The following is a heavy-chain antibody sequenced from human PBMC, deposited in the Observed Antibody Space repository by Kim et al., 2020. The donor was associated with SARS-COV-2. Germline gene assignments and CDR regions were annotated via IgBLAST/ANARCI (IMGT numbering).Heavy chain of an antibody. V-gene: IGHV4-34*01. Sequence: SETLSLTCAVYGGSFSGYYWSWIRQPPGKGLEWIGEINHSGSTNYNPSLKSRVTISLDTSKNQFSLKLSSVTAADTAVYYCARGARITLIVVIIDNYFDPWGQGAVVTVSA. J-gene: IGHJ5*02. CDR2: INHSGST. D-gene: IGHD3-22*01. CDR1: GGSFSGYY. CDR3: ARGARITLIVVIIDNYFDP.